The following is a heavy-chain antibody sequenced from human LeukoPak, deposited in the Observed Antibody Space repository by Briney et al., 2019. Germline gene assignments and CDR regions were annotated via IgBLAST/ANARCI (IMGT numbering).Heavy chain of an antibody. V-gene: IGHV1-18*01. J-gene: IGHJ4*02. CDR3: ARDFKSSGYYSPDY. CDR2: ISAYNGNT. CDR1: GYTFTSYG. D-gene: IGHD3-22*01. Sequence: GASVKVSCKASGYTFTSYGISWVRQATGQGLEWMGWISAYNGNTNYAQKLQGRVTMTTDTSTSTAYMELRSLRSDDTAVYYCARDFKSSGYYSPDYWGQGTLVTVSS.